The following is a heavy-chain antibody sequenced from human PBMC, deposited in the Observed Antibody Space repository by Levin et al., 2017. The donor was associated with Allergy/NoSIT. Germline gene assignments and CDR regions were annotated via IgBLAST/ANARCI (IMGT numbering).Heavy chain of an antibody. CDR3: ARAPAVYYDFWSVKIRAPGFDY. CDR1: GYTFTGYY. V-gene: IGHV1-2*02. Sequence: ASVKVSCKASGYTFTGYYMHWVRQAPGQGLEWMGWINPNSGGTNYAQKFQGRVTMTRDTSISTAYMELSRLRSDDTAVYYCARAPAVYYDFWSVKIRAPGFDYWGQGTLVTVSS. J-gene: IGHJ4*02. D-gene: IGHD3-3*01. CDR2: INPNSGGT.